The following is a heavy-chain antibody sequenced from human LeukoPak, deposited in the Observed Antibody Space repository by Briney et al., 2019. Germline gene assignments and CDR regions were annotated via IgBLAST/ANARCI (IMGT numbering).Heavy chain of an antibody. D-gene: IGHD6-13*01. V-gene: IGHV1-18*01. CDR2: ISAYNGNT. Sequence: ASVKVSCKASGYTFTSYGISWVRQAPGQGLEWMGWISAYNGNTNYAQKFQGRVTMTTDTSTSTAYMELRSLRSDDTAMYYCASSKWSAGGDYYHYMDVWGKGTTVTVSS. CDR3: ASSKWSAGGDYYHYMDV. CDR1: GYTFTSYG. J-gene: IGHJ6*03.